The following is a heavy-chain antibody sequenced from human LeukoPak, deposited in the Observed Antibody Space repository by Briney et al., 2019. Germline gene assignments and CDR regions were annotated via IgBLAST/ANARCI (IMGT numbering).Heavy chain of an antibody. CDR1: GGTLISHG. CDR3: ARRWPHSSGYYLFDY. Sequence: SVKVSCKGSGGTLISHGCSGVRQAPGQGREWMGGIIPIFGSTNYAQKFQGRVTITTDDYTSTGYMELSSLRSEDTAVYYCARRWPHSSGYYLFDYWGQGTLVTVSS. CDR2: IIPIFGST. V-gene: IGHV1-69*05. D-gene: IGHD3-22*01. J-gene: IGHJ4*02.